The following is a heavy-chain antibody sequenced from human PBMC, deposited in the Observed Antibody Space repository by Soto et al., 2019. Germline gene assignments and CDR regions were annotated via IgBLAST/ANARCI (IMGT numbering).Heavy chain of an antibody. V-gene: IGHV4-4*07. D-gene: IGHD1-26*01. CDR2: IYTSGST. Sequence: SETLSLTCTVSCGSISSYYWSWIRQPAGKGLEWIGRIYTSGSTNYNPSLKSRVTMSVDTSKNQFSLKLSSVTAADTAVYYCARDAPKWELSAFDIWGQGTMVTVSS. J-gene: IGHJ3*02. CDR3: ARDAPKWELSAFDI. CDR1: CGSISSYY.